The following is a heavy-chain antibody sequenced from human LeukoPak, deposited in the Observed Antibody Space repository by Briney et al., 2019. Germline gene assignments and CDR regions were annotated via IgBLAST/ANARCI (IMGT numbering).Heavy chain of an antibody. J-gene: IGHJ4*02. CDR1: GGSIDSTSYY. V-gene: IGHV4-39*01. Sequence: SDTLSLTCTVSGGSIDSTSYYWGWIRQPPGKGLEWIGGAYYHGDTYYNPSLKRRVTISLDSPNNQFSLKLNSVTAADTAVYYCARGGNNYAAACWGQGTLVTVSS. CDR2: AYYHGDT. CDR3: ARGGNNYAAAC. D-gene: IGHD5-24*01.